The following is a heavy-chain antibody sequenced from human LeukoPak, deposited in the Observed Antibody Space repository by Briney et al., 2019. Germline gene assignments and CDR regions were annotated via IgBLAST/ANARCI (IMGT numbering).Heavy chain of an antibody. Sequence: GGSLRLSCATSGFSFTDYPMNWVRQAPGKGMEWISNIRTTAEGAKYAYYADSVKGRVTISRGDGKNTLYLHMNSLRDDDTAVYYCATDQRYAFDYWGQGILVTVSS. CDR2: IRTTAEGAKYA. D-gene: IGHD3-9*01. J-gene: IGHJ4*02. CDR3: ATDQRYAFDY. CDR1: GFSFTDYP. V-gene: IGHV3-48*02.